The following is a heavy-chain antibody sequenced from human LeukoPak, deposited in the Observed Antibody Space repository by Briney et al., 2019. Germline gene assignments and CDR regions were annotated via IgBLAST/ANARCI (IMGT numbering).Heavy chain of an antibody. CDR2: IDHSGTT. Sequence: WDTLFLMCALCGVSFSIYYWLWTRQPTGKGVEWSGEIDHSGTTKYIPSLKSRVTISVDTSKNKCPLNRSSVTAAHTAVYYCASLPQAMVKRNYKYYYMDVWGKGTTVTVSS. CDR1: GVSFSIYY. J-gene: IGHJ6*03. V-gene: IGHV4-34*01. CDR3: ASLPQAMVKRNYKYYYMDV. D-gene: IGHD4/OR15-4a*01.